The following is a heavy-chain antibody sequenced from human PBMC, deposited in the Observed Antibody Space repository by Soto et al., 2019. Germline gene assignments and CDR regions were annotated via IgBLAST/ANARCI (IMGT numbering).Heavy chain of an antibody. J-gene: IGHJ5*02. CDR1: GGSISSSSYY. V-gene: IGHV4-39*01. CDR2: IYYSGIT. Sequence: QLQLQESGPGLVKPSETLSLTCTVSGGSISSSSYYWGWIRQPPGKGLEWIGSIYYSGITYYNPSLKSRVTISVDTSKNQFSLKLSSVTAADTAVYYCARHADYYDFWSGLNWFDPWGQGTLVTVSS. D-gene: IGHD3-3*01. CDR3: ARHADYYDFWSGLNWFDP.